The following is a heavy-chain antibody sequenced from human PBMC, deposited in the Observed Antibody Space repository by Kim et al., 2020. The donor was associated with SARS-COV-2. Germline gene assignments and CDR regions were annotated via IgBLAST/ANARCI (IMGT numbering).Heavy chain of an antibody. CDR3: ARDQGLYGSSSNCWYGMDV. Sequence: ASVKVSCKASGYTFTSYAMHWVRQATGQRLEWMGWMNAGNGNAEYAQKFQGRVTITRDTSASTAYMELSSLRSEDTAVYYCARDQGLYGSSSNCWYGMDV. D-gene: IGHD2-2*01. J-gene: IGHJ6*01. V-gene: IGHV1-3*01. CDR1: GYTFTSYA. CDR2: MNAGNGNA.